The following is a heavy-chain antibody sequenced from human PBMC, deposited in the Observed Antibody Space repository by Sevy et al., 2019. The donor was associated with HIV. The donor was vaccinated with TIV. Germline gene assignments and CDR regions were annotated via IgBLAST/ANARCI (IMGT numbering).Heavy chain of an antibody. CDR3: ARDAGYSDQGMDV. D-gene: IGHD5-12*01. J-gene: IGHJ6*02. V-gene: IGHV3-48*01. Sequence: GGSLRLSCAASGFTFSNYNMNWVRQAPGKGLEWASYISSSSNTIYYADSVKGRFTISRDNDKNSLYLEMNSLRAEDTAVDYCARDAGYSDQGMDVWGLGTTVTVSS. CDR2: ISSSSNTI. CDR1: GFTFSNYN.